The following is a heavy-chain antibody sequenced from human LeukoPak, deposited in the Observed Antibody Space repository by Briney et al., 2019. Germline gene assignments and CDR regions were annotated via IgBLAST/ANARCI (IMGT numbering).Heavy chain of an antibody. J-gene: IGHJ4*02. CDR2: VSSSSSYI. CDR1: GFTFSSYS. Sequence: GGSLRLSCAASGFTFSSYSMNWVRQAPGKGLEWVSSVSSSSSYIYYADSVKGRFTISRDNAKNSLYLQMNSLRAEDTALYYCAKAPPRAYYFDYWGQGTLVTVSS. V-gene: IGHV3-21*04. CDR3: AKAPPRAYYFDY.